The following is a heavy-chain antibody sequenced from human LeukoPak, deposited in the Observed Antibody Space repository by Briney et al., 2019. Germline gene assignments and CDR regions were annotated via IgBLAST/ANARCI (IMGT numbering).Heavy chain of an antibody. CDR3: ARWSGGYSYLDY. V-gene: IGHV1-69*13. CDR2: IIPIFGTA. J-gene: IGHJ4*02. D-gene: IGHD5-18*01. CDR1: GGTFSGYA. Sequence: ASVKVSCKASGGTFSGYAISWVRQAPGQGLEWMGGIIPIFGTANYAQKFQGRVTITADESTSTAYMELSSLRSEDTAVYYCARWSGGYSYLDYWGQGTLVTVSS.